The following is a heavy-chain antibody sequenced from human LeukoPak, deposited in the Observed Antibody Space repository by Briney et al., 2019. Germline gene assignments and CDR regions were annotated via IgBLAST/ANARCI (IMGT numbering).Heavy chain of an antibody. CDR2: ISGSGGST. Sequence: GGSLRLSCAASGFTFSTYAMTWVRQAPGKGLEWVSAISGSGGSTYYADSVKGRFTISRDNSKNTLYLQMNSLRAEDTAVYYCAKDGSGSYYLPYSSFDYWGQGTLVTVSS. CDR3: AKDGSGSYYLPYSSFDY. V-gene: IGHV3-23*01. D-gene: IGHD3-10*01. CDR1: GFTFSTYA. J-gene: IGHJ4*02.